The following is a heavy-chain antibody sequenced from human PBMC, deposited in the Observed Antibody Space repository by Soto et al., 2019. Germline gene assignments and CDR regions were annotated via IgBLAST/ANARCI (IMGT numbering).Heavy chain of an antibody. V-gene: IGHV3-23*01. CDR2: ISGSGGGT. D-gene: IGHD2-2*01. Sequence: PGGSLRLSCEASGFTFSTYAVTWVRQAPGKGLEWVSAISGSGGGTYYADSVKGRFSISRDNSKNTLYLQMNSLRAEDTAVYYCAKGCSSTSCYGYYGMDVWGQGTTVTVSS. CDR3: AKGCSSTSCYGYYGMDV. CDR1: GFTFSTYA. J-gene: IGHJ6*02.